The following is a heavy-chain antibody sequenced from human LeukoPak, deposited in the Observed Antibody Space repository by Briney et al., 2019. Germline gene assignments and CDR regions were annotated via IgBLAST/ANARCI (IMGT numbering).Heavy chain of an antibody. CDR1: GFTFSTYS. V-gene: IGHV3-21*01. CDR2: IDTSGTYI. D-gene: IGHD2-21*02. Sequence: GGSLRLSCAASGFTFSTYSMNWVRQAPGKGLEWVSFIDTSGTYIYYGESMKGRFTISRDNAKNSLYLQMNSLRAEDTAVYYCARTPTPYCGGDCYDFDYWGQGTLVTVSS. CDR3: ARTPTPYCGGDCYDFDY. J-gene: IGHJ4*02.